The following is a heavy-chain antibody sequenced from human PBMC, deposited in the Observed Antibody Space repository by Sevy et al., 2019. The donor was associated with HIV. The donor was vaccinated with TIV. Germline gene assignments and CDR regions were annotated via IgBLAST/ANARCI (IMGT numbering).Heavy chain of an antibody. Sequence: GESLKISCAASGFTFRNYVMIWVRQPPGKGLEWVSVISDGGGTTYYADSVKGRFTISRDDSKSTLYLQMNSLRVEDTAVYFCAKRVAGALAALDIWGQGTMVTVSS. V-gene: IGHV3-23*01. CDR3: AKRVAGALAALDI. D-gene: IGHD3-10*01. CDR2: ISDGGGTT. CDR1: GFTFRNYV. J-gene: IGHJ3*02.